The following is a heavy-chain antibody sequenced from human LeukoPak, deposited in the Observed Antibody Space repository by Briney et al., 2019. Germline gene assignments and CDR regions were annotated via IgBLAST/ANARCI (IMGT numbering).Heavy chain of an antibody. CDR2: IKQDGTQK. CDR1: GLTFTNAW. Sequence: GGSLRLSCAASGLTFTNAWMSRVRQAPGKGLEWVADIKQDGTQKYYVDSVEGRFTISRDNAKNSLYLQMNSLRVEDTAVYYCARDCGSDCSQAFDIWGQGTMVTVSS. V-gene: IGHV3-7*05. CDR3: ARDCGSDCSQAFDI. D-gene: IGHD2-21*02. J-gene: IGHJ3*02.